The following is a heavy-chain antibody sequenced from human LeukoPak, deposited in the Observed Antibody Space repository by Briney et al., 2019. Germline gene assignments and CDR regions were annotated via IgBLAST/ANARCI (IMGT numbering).Heavy chain of an antibody. J-gene: IGHJ6*02. V-gene: IGHV3-66*01. D-gene: IGHD5-18*01. CDR2: IYSGGST. CDR3: ARDTAMVRAQPPRKNYYYYYGMDV. Sequence: TGGSLRLSCAASGFTVSSNYMSWVRQAPGKGLEWVSVIYSGGSTYYADSVKGTFTISRDNSKNTLYLQMNSLRAEDTAVYYCARDTAMVRAQPPRKNYYYYYGMDVWGQGATVTVSS. CDR1: GFTVSSNY.